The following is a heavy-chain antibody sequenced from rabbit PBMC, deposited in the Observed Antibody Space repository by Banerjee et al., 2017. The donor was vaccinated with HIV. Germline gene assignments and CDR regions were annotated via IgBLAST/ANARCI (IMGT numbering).Heavy chain of an antibody. CDR3: ARDDYSSDWGDFNL. D-gene: IGHD4-1*01. CDR1: GFDFSSSYY. CDR2: IDAGSSGRT. J-gene: IGHJ4*01. V-gene: IGHV1S43*01. Sequence: QEQLEESGGDLVKPEGSLTLTCTASGFDFSSSYYMCWVRQAPGKGLEWIACIDAGSSGRTWYASWVNGRFTISRSTSLNTVDLQVSSLTVADTATYFCARDDYSSDWGDFNLWGQGTLVTVS.